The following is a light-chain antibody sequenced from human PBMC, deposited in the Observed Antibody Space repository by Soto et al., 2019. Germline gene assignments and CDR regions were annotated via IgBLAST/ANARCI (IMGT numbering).Light chain of an antibody. Sequence: DIQMTQSPSTLSASVGDGVTITCRASQSISTWLAWYQQRAGKAPKLLIYKASNLESGVPSRFSGSGSGTDFTLTISSLKPDDFATYYCQQYHSYSWAFGQGTKVEIK. J-gene: IGKJ1*01. V-gene: IGKV1-5*03. CDR2: KAS. CDR1: QSISTW. CDR3: QQYHSYSWA.